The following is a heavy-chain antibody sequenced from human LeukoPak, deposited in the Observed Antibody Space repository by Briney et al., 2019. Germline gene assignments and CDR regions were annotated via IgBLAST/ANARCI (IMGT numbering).Heavy chain of an antibody. D-gene: IGHD6-13*01. Sequence: ASLKVSCKASGYTFTRYYMHWVRQAPGQGLEWMGRINPNSGGTNYAQKFQGRVTMTRDTSTSTVYMDLRSLTSDDTAVYYCARAPRHSSTMLDYWGQGTLVTVAS. CDR1: GYTFTRYY. CDR2: INPNSGGT. CDR3: ARAPRHSSTMLDY. J-gene: IGHJ4*02. V-gene: IGHV1-2*06.